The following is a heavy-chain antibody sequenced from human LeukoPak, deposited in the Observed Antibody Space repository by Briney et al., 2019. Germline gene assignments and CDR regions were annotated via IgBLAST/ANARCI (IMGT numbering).Heavy chain of an antibody. D-gene: IGHD6-13*01. CDR1: GITFSNYA. J-gene: IGHJ4*02. CDR2: ISYDGSNK. V-gene: IGHV3-30*04. Sequence: GRSLRLSCAVYGITFSNYAMHWVRQAPGKGLEWVAVISYDGSNKYYADAVKGRFTISRDNSKNTLYLQMNSLRTEDTAMYYCARGQQLVILGLFDYWGQGTLVTVSS. CDR3: ARGQQLVILGLFDY.